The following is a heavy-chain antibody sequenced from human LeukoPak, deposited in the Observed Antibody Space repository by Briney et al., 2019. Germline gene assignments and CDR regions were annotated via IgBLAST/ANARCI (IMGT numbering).Heavy chain of an antibody. Sequence: PGGSLRLSCEVSGFTFSTYAMHWVRQAPGKGLEWVSEISYDGSNEYYADSVKGRFTISRGKSKNTLYLQMNSLTAEDSAVYYCARARVRGVSFFAYWGQGTLVTVSS. V-gene: IGHV3-30*01. CDR3: ARARVRGVSFFAY. J-gene: IGHJ4*02. CDR2: ISYDGSNE. CDR1: GFTFSTYA. D-gene: IGHD2-21*01.